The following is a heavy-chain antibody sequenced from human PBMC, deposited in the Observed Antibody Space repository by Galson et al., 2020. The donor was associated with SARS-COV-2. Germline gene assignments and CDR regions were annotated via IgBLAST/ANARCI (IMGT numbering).Heavy chain of an antibody. D-gene: IGHD2-15*01. CDR1: GFTFDDYA. J-gene: IGHJ5*02. V-gene: IGHV3-9*03. CDR3: AKDGCSGGCCGFDP. Sequence: GGSLRLSCAASGFTFDDYAMHWVRQAPGKGLEWVSTISWNSGSIGYADSVKGRFTISRDNAKNSLYLQMNSLRVEDMALYYCAKDGCSGGCCGFDPWGQGTLVTVSS. CDR2: ISWNSGSI.